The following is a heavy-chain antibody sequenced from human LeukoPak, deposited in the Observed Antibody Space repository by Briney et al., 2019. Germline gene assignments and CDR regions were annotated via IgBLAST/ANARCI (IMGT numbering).Heavy chain of an antibody. CDR3: AREVAAAGTFDY. CDR2: INPNSGGT. D-gene: IGHD6-13*01. Sequence: ASVKVSCKASGYTFTGYYMHWVRQAPGQGVEWMGWINPNSGGTNYAQKFQGRVTMTRDTSISTAYMELSRLRSDDTAVYYCAREVAAAGTFDYWGQGTLVTVSS. CDR1: GYTFTGYY. J-gene: IGHJ4*02. V-gene: IGHV1-2*02.